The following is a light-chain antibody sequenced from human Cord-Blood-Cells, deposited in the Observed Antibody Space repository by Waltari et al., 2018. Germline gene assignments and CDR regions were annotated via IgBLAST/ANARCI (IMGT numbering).Light chain of an antibody. J-gene: IGLJ3*02. Sequence: QSALTQPASVSGSPGQSITISCTGPSSDVGGYNYVSWYQQPPGKAPTLMIYDVSKRPSGVSNRFSGSKSGNTASLTISGLQAEDEADYYCSSYTSSSTWVFGGGTKLTVL. CDR2: DVS. V-gene: IGLV2-14*01. CDR1: SSDVGGYNY. CDR3: SSYTSSSTWV.